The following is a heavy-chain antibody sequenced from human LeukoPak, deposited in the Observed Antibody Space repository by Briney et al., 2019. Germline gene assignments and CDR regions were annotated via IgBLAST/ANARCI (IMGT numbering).Heavy chain of an antibody. J-gene: IGHJ4*02. CDR2: ISTDGGTT. CDR1: GFTFRNYW. D-gene: IGHD4-23*01. V-gene: IGHV3-74*01. CDR3: ARGNSAGLDY. Sequence: PGGSLRLSCAASGFTFRNYWKHWVRQAPGKGLVWVSRISTDGGTTGYADSVKGRFTSSRDNAENTLYLQMNSLRAEDTAVYYCARGNSAGLDYWGQGTLVTVSS.